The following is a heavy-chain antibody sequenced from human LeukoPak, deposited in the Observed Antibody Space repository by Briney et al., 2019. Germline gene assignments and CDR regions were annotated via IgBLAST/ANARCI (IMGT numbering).Heavy chain of an antibody. CDR3: ARDFPHYDFWSGYNYGMDV. D-gene: IGHD3-3*01. CDR1: GYTFTNYG. Sequence: ASVKVSCKASGYTFTNYGISWVRQAPGLGLEWMGWISAYNGNTDYAQKLQGRVTMTTDTSTRTAYMELRSLRSDDTAVYYCARDFPHYDFWSGYNYGMDVWGRGTTVTVSS. CDR2: ISAYNGNT. V-gene: IGHV1-18*01. J-gene: IGHJ6*02.